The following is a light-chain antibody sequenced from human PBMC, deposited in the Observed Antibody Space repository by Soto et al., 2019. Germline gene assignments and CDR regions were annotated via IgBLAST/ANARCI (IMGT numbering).Light chain of an antibody. CDR1: SSDVGGYNY. Sequence: QSALTQPPSASGSPGQSVTISCTGTSSDVGGYNYVSWYQQHPGKAPKAMIYEVTKRPSGVPDRFSGSKSGNTASLTVSGLQEEDEADYYCSSYADSNNYVFGSGTQVTVL. J-gene: IGLJ1*01. V-gene: IGLV2-8*01. CDR3: SSYADSNNYV. CDR2: EVT.